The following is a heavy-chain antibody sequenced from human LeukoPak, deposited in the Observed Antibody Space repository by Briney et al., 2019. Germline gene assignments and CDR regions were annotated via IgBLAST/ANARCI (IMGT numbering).Heavy chain of an antibody. CDR3: AKGGSSWYYLDN. Sequence: PGRSLRLSCAASGFTFSNFGMHWVRQAPGKGLEWGAVISYGGSDKYYKDSVKGRFTISRDNSKNTLYLQMNSLRAEDTAIYYCAKGGSSWYYLDNWGQGTLVTVSS. CDR1: GFTFSNFG. J-gene: IGHJ4*02. CDR2: ISYGGSDK. V-gene: IGHV3-30*18. D-gene: IGHD6-19*01.